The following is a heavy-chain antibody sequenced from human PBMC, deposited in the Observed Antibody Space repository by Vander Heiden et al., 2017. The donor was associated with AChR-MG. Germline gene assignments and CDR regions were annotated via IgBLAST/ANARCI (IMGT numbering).Heavy chain of an antibody. Sequence: QVQLVESGGGVVQPGRSLRLSCAASGFTFSSYGMHWVRQAPGKGLEWVAVISYDGSNKYYADSVKGRFTISRDNSKNTLYLQMNSLRAEDTAVYYCAKPIAVAGTYYYYGMDVWGQGTTVTVSS. J-gene: IGHJ6*02. CDR3: AKPIAVAGTYYYYGMDV. CDR2: ISYDGSNK. D-gene: IGHD6-19*01. CDR1: GFTFSSYG. V-gene: IGHV3-30*18.